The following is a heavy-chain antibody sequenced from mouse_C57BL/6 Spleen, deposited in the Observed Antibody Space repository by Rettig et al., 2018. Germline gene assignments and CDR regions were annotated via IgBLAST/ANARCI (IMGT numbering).Heavy chain of an antibody. CDR1: GFTFSSYG. Sequence: EVQLVESGGDLVKPGGSLKLSCAASGFTFSSYGMSWVRQTPDKRLEWVATISSGGSYTYYPDSVKGRFTISRDNAKNTLYLQMSSLKSEDTAMYYCARHNGGYPYWYFDVWGTGTTVTVSS. D-gene: IGHD2-3*01. V-gene: IGHV5-6*01. CDR2: ISSGGSYT. CDR3: ARHNGGYPYWYFDV. J-gene: IGHJ1*03.